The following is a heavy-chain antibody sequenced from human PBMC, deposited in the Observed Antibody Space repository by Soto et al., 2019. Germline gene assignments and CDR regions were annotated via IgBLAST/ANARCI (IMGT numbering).Heavy chain of an antibody. J-gene: IGHJ6*02. D-gene: IGHD2-2*01. CDR2: IKEAGSEK. CDR3: ARDLGAPGRGSAVGYYYHYGMDV. V-gene: IGHV3-7*05. Sequence: EVQLVESGGGLVQPGGSLRLSCAASEFTFSSYWMNWVRQAPGKGLEWVANIKEAGSEKYYVDSVKGQFTISRDNAKNSLYLQMNSLRGEDTAVYYCARDLGAPGRGSAVGYYYHYGMDVWGQGTTVTVSS. CDR1: EFTFSSYW.